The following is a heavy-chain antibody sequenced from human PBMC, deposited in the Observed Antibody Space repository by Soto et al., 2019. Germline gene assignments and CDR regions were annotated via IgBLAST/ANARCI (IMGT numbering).Heavy chain of an antibody. CDR3: AGYSSSWYEGSLNYYYGLDV. D-gene: IGHD6-13*01. Sequence: PGGSLRLSCAASGFTFNNAWMTWVRQVPGKGLEWVGRIKSKTDGGTTDYAAPVRGRFTISRDDSKDTLYLQMNSLKTEDTAVYYCAGYSSSWYEGSLNYYYGLDVWGQGTTVTVSS. CDR2: IKSKTDGGTT. J-gene: IGHJ6*02. CDR1: GFTFNNAW. V-gene: IGHV3-15*01.